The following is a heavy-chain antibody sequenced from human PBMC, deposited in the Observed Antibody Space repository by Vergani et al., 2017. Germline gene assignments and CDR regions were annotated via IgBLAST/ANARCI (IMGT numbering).Heavy chain of an antibody. CDR2: IHASGTK. Sequence: QVHLNEAGPGLVKPSQTLSLTCTVSGASITSGSFYWSWIRQPAGKGLEWIGRIHASGTKNYNPSLRSRVTLSVDTSKNQLSLKMISMTAADTAVYYCVRVDGYSYVHDYWGQGTLVTVSS. J-gene: IGHJ4*02. V-gene: IGHV4-61*02. CDR1: GASITSGSFY. D-gene: IGHD5-18*01. CDR3: VRVDGYSYVHDY.